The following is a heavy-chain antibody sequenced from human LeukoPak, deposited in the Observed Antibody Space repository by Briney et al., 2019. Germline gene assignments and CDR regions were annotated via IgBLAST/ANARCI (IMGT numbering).Heavy chain of an antibody. CDR1: GFTFSSYS. D-gene: IGHD2-8*02. V-gene: IGHV3-21*01. Sequence: GGSLRLSCAASGFTFSSYSMNWVRQAPGKGLEWVSSISSSSSYIYYADSVKGRFTISRDNAKNSLSLQMNSLRVEDTAVYYCARGRGGVNGASDIWGQGTMVTVSS. J-gene: IGHJ3*02. CDR3: ARGRGGVNGASDI. CDR2: ISSSSSYI.